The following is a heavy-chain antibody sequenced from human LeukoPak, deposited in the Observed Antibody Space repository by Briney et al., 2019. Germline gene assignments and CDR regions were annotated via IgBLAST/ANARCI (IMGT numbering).Heavy chain of an antibody. Sequence: GGSLRLSCSASGFTFRSYAMHWVRQAPGKGLEYVSAISSNGGSTYYADSVKGRFTISRDNSKNTLYLQMSSLRAEDTAVYYCVSDGQYQLTTYYFDYWGQGTLVTVSS. J-gene: IGHJ4*02. CDR2: ISSNGGST. V-gene: IGHV3-64D*06. CDR3: VSDGQYQLTTYYFDY. D-gene: IGHD2-2*01. CDR1: GFTFRSYA.